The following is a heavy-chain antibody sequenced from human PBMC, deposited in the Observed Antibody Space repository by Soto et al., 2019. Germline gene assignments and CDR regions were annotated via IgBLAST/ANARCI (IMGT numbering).Heavy chain of an antibody. D-gene: IGHD1-20*01. V-gene: IGHV5-51*01. CDR1: GYSFTSYW. Sequence: GESLKISCKGSGYSFTSYWIGWVRQMPGKGLEWMGIIYPGDSDTRYSPSFQGQVTISADKSISTAYLQWSSLKASDTAMYYCAILQYNWTNFVDNWGQGTLVTVSS. CDR3: AILQYNWTNFVDN. CDR2: IYPGDSDT. J-gene: IGHJ4*02.